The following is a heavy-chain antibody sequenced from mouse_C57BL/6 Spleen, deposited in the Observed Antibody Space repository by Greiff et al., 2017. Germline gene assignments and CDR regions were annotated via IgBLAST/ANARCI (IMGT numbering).Heavy chain of an antibody. CDR2: INPSSGYT. J-gene: IGHJ2*01. V-gene: IGHV1-7*01. CDR1: GYTFTSYW. D-gene: IGHD1-1*02. Sequence: VQLQQSGAELAKPGASVKLSCKASGYTFTSYWMHWVKQRPGQGLEWIGNINPSSGYTKYNQKFKDKATLTADKYSSTAYMQLISLTYEASAVYYCARGDGGDFDYWGQGTTLTVSS. CDR3: ARGDGGDFDY.